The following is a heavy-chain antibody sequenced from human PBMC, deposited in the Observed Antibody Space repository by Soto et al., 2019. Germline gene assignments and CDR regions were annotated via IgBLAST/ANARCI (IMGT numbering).Heavy chain of an antibody. D-gene: IGHD4-17*01. J-gene: IGHJ4*02. CDR2: IYYSGRS. CDR3: ARQRTTVVTQAYFDH. Sequence: SETLSLTCTVSGGSITSSSYYWGRIRQPPGKGLEWIGGIYYSGRSYYNPSLKSRVTMSVDTSKNQFSLTLNSVTAADAAVYYCARQRTTVVTQAYFDHWGQGTLVTVSS. CDR1: GGSITSSSYY. V-gene: IGHV4-39*01.